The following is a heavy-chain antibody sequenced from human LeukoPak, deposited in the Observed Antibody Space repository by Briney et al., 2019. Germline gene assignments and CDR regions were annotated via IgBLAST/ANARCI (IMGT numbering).Heavy chain of an antibody. CDR1: GFTFSSYA. J-gene: IGHJ4*02. V-gene: IGHV3-23*01. D-gene: IGHD4-17*01. CDR3: AKGPGGLRSHYFDY. Sequence: GGSLRLSCAASGFTFSSYAMSWVRQAPGKGLEWVSAISGSGGSTYYADSVKGRFTISRDNSKNTLYLQMNSLGAEDTAVYYCAKGPGGLRSHYFDYWGQGTLVTVSS. CDR2: ISGSGGST.